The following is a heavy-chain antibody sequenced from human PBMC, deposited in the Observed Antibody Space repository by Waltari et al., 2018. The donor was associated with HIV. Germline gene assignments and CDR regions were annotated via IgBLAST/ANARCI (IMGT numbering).Heavy chain of an antibody. CDR2: INHSGST. Sequence: QVQLQQWGAGLLKPSETLSLTCAVYGGSFSGHYWSWIRQPPEKGLAWLGEINHSGSTNYNPSLKSRVTISVDTSKNQFSLKLSAVTAADTAVYYCASRRDRYSSGRARYFDLWGRGTLVTVSS. CDR3: ASRRDRYSSGRARYFDL. CDR1: GGSFSGHY. D-gene: IGHD6-19*01. V-gene: IGHV4-34*01. J-gene: IGHJ2*01.